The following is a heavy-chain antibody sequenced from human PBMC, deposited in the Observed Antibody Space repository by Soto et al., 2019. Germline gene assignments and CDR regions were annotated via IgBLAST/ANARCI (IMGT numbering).Heavy chain of an antibody. V-gene: IGHV3-15*01. CDR3: TTVPGIAVAGTAEYFQH. D-gene: IGHD6-19*01. CDR2: IKSKTDGGTT. J-gene: IGHJ1*01. Sequence: GGSLRLSCVASGFTFSNAWMSWVRQAPGKGLEWVGRIKSKTDGGTTDYAAPVKGRFTISRDDSKNTLYLQMNSLKTEDTAVYYCTTVPGIAVAGTAEYFQHWGQGTLVTVSS. CDR1: GFTFSNAW.